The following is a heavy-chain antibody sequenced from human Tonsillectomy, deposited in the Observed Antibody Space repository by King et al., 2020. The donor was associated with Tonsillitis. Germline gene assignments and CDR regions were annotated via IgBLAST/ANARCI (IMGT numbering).Heavy chain of an antibody. CDR2: IYYSGST. CDR3: ARDLDYYGSGSSFFDY. D-gene: IGHD3-10*01. Sequence: VQLQESGPGLVKPSQTLSLTCTVSGGSISSGDYYWRWIRQPPGKGLEWIGYIYYSGSTYYNPSLKSRITMSVDTSKNQFSLKLSSVTAADTAVYYCARDLDYYGSGSSFFDYWGQGTLVTVSS. J-gene: IGHJ4*02. V-gene: IGHV4-30-4*01. CDR1: GGSISSGDYY.